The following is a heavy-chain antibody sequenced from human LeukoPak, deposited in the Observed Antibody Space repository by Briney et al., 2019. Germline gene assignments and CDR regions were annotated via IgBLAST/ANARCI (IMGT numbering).Heavy chain of an antibody. J-gene: IGHJ4*02. V-gene: IGHV3-23*01. CDR1: GFTFSNYA. D-gene: IGHD3-9*01. Sequence: GGSLRLSCAASGFTFSNYAMSWVRQPAGKGLEWVSAISGSGGSTYYADSVKGRFTISRDNSKNTLYLQMNSLRAEDTAVYYCAKDNYDILTGYRSRIVWGQGTLVTVSS. CDR2: ISGSGGST. CDR3: AKDNYDILTGYRSRIV.